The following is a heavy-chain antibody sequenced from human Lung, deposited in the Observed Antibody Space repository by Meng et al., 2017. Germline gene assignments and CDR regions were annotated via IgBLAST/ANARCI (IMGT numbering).Heavy chain of an antibody. D-gene: IGHD3-22*01. V-gene: IGHV3-23*01. CDR3: AKDLSLYDIGDYSNHAFHM. J-gene: IGHJ3*02. Sequence: GGSLRLSCAASGFTFSSYAINWVRQAPGKGLEWVSYIGGSGGSTYYADSVKGRFTISRDNSKNLVHLQMDSLRAEDTAVYFCAKDLSLYDIGDYSNHAFHMWGQGTMVTVSS. CDR1: GFTFSSYA. CDR2: IGGSGGST.